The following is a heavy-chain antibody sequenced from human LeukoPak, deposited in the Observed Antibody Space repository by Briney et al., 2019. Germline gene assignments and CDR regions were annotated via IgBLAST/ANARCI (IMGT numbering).Heavy chain of an antibody. CDR2: IYHSGRT. Sequence: SETLSLTCAVSGYSISSGYYWGWIRQPPGKGLEWIGGIYHSGRTYYNPSLKSRVTISVDTSKNQFSLKLSSVTAADTAVYYCARVWCSSTSCYYFDYWGQGTLVTVSS. CDR3: ARVWCSSTSCYYFDY. CDR1: GYSISSGYY. J-gene: IGHJ4*02. D-gene: IGHD2-2*01. V-gene: IGHV4-38-2*01.